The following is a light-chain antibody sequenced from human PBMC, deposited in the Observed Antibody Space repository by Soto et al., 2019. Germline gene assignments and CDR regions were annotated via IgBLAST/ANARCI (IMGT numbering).Light chain of an antibody. Sequence: SYELTQPPSVSVAPGQTATFTCGGDKIGTKSVHWHQQKPGQAPVLVVYADNDRPSGIPERFSGSKSGNTVTLTISRVEAGDEADYYCQVWDRTTDFVVFGGGTKLTVL. CDR2: ADN. CDR3: QVWDRTTDFVV. J-gene: IGLJ2*01. V-gene: IGLV3-21*02. CDR1: KIGTKS.